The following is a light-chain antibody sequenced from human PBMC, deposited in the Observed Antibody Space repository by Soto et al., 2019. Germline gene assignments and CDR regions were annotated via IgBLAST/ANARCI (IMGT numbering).Light chain of an antibody. CDR2: EVN. V-gene: IGLV2-14*01. Sequence: ALTQPASVSGSPGQSITISCTGTSSDIGRYNYVSWFQQHPGKVPKLVIFEVNYRPSGVSDRFSGSKSGNTASLTITGLQAEDEADYYCTSCITANTRCIFGSGTKVTVL. CDR1: SSDIGRYNY. J-gene: IGLJ1*01. CDR3: TSCITANTRCI.